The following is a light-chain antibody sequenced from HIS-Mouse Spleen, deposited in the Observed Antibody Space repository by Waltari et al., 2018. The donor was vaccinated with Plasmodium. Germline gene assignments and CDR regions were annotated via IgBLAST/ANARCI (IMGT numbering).Light chain of an antibody. V-gene: IGLV3-10*01. CDR3: YSTDSSGNHRV. Sequence: SYELTQPPSVSVSPGHPARITCTGDALPKKYAYWYQQKSGQAPVLVIYEDSKRPAGIPERFSGSSSGTMATLTIMGAQVEDEADYYCYSTDSSGNHRVFGGGTKLTVL. CDR2: EDS. CDR1: ALPKKY. J-gene: IGLJ3*02.